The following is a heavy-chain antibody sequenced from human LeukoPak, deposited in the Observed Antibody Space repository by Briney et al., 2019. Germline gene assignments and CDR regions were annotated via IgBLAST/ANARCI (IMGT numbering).Heavy chain of an antibody. V-gene: IGHV3-7*01. Sequence: PGGSLRLSCAASGFSFSNNWMTWVRQASGRGLEWVANIKEGGSEKHYVEFVKGRFTISRDNAKNSMYLQMNSLRADDTAVYYCARLLSGSYWSLGHYFDYWGQGALVTVSS. CDR3: ARLLSGSYWSLGHYFDY. CDR1: GFSFSNNW. D-gene: IGHD1-26*01. J-gene: IGHJ4*02. CDR2: IKEGGSEK.